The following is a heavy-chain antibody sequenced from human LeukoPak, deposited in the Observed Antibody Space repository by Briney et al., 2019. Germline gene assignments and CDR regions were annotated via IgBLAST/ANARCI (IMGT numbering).Heavy chain of an antibody. Sequence: PGRSLRLSCAASGFTFSSYAMHWVRQAPGKGLEWVAVISYDGSNKYYADSVKGRFTISRDNSKNTLYLQMNSLRAEDTAVYYCARAYYDFWSGYYVDVWGKGTTVTVSS. CDR1: GFTFSSYA. CDR2: ISYDGSNK. CDR3: ARAYYDFWSGYYVDV. V-gene: IGHV3-30*14. J-gene: IGHJ6*03. D-gene: IGHD3-3*01.